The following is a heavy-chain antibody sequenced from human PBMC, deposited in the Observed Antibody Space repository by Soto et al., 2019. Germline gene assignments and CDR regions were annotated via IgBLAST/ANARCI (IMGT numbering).Heavy chain of an antibody. CDR1: GGSISSGDSY. CDR3: ARRRAVAGRLTFDY. V-gene: IGHV4-30-4*01. CDR2: IYYSGST. D-gene: IGHD6-19*01. Sequence: QVQLQESGPGLVKPSQTLSLTCTVSGGSISSGDSYWSWIRQPPGKGLEWIGYIYYSGSTYYNPSLKSRVTISVDTSKNQFSLKRSSGTAADTAVYYCARRRAVAGRLTFDYWGQGTLVTVSS. J-gene: IGHJ4*02.